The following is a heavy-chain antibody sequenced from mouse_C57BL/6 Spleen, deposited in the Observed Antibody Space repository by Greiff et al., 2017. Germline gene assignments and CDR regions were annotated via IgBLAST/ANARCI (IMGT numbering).Heavy chain of an antibody. Sequence: VQLQQPGAELVKPGASVKLSCKASGYTFTSYWMHWVKQRPGQGLEWIGMILPNSGSTHYNEKFKSKATLTVDKSSSTAYMQLSSLTSENSAVYYCARSWSCDGYYVTYWGQGTLVTVSA. CDR1: GYTFTSYW. V-gene: IGHV1-64*01. D-gene: IGHD2-3*01. CDR3: ARSWSCDGYYVTY. CDR2: ILPNSGST. J-gene: IGHJ3*01.